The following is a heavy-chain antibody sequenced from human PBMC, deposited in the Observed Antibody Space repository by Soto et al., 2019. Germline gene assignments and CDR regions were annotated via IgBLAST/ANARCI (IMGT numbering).Heavy chain of an antibody. CDR1: GYTFTSYA. CDR2: INAGNGNT. V-gene: IGHV1-3*01. D-gene: IGHD2-15*01. J-gene: IGHJ4*02. Sequence: QVQLVQSGAEVKKPGASVKVSCKASGYTFTSYAMHWVRQAPGQRLEWMGWINAGNGNTKYSQKFQGRVTITRDTSASTAYMELSSLRSEDTTVYYCAGGPGGPGGPGDYWGQGTLVTVSS. CDR3: AGGPGGPGGPGDY.